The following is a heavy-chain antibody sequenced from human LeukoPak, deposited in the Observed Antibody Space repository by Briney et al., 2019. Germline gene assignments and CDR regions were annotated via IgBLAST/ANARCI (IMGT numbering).Heavy chain of an antibody. CDR1: GFTFPAYA. J-gene: IGHJ4*02. V-gene: IGHV3-23*01. D-gene: IGHD3-16*01. Sequence: SGGSLRLSCAASGFTFPAYAMNWVRQAPGKGLGWVSVISGTGGSTYYADSVKGRFTISRDNSKNTLNLQMNSLRAEDTAVYYCAKRGSGDYFDYWGQGTLVTVSS. CDR3: AKRGSGDYFDY. CDR2: ISGTGGST.